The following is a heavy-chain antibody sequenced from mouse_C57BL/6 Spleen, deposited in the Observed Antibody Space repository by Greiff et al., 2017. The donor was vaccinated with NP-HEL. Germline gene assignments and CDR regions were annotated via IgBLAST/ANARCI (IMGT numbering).Heavy chain of an antibody. CDR1: GYTFTSYW. V-gene: IGHV1-64*01. D-gene: IGHD2-3*01. CDR2: IHPNSGST. Sequence: QVQLKQPGAELVKPGASVKLSCKASGYTFTSYWMHWVKQRPGQGLEWIGMIHPNSGSTNYNEKFKSKATLTVDKSSSTAYMQLSSLTSEDSAVYYCARGGIYDGYRGAMDYWGQGTSVTVSS. CDR3: ARGGIYDGYRGAMDY. J-gene: IGHJ4*01.